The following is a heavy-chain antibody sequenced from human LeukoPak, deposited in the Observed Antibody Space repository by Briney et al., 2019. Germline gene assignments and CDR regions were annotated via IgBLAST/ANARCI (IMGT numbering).Heavy chain of an antibody. Sequence: PSETLPLTCAVYGGSFSGYYWSWIRQPPGKGLEWIGEINHSGSTYYNPSLKSRVTISVDTSKNQFSLKLSSVTAADTAVYYCARDPRVVATPNCPDYWGQGTLVTVSS. D-gene: IGHD2-15*01. V-gene: IGHV4-34*01. CDR1: GGSFSGYY. CDR2: INHSGST. CDR3: ARDPRVVATPNCPDY. J-gene: IGHJ4*02.